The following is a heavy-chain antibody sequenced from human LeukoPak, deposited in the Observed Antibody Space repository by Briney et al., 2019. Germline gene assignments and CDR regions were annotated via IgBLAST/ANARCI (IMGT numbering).Heavy chain of an antibody. CDR2: FDPEDGET. Sequence: ASVKVSCKVSGYTLTELSMHWLRQAPGKGLEWMGGFDPEDGETIYAQKFQGRVTMTEDTSTDTAYMELSSLRSEDTAVYYCATEWPNYYDSSGPYYYYYYGMDVWGQGTTVTVSS. J-gene: IGHJ6*02. D-gene: IGHD3-22*01. CDR3: ATEWPNYYDSSGPYYYYYYGMDV. V-gene: IGHV1-24*01. CDR1: GYTLTELS.